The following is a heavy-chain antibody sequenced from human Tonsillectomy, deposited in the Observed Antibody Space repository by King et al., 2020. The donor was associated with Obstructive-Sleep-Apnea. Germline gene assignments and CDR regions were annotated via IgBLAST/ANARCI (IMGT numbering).Heavy chain of an antibody. CDR1: GGSISNYY. V-gene: IGHV4-59*08. CDR3: ARHAAARTFDF. D-gene: IGHD6-13*01. CDR2: IYSIGSS. Sequence: VQLQESGPGLVKPSETLSLTCNVSGGSISNYYWSWIRQPPGKGLVWIGNIYSIGSSNYNPSPTSRVTISVDTSKNQFSLNLSSMTAADTALYYCARHAAARTFDFWGQGTLVTVSS. J-gene: IGHJ4*02.